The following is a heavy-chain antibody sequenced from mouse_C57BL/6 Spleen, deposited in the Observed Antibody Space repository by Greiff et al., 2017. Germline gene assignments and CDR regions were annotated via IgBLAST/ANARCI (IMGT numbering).Heavy chain of an antibody. J-gene: IGHJ3*01. Sequence: EVHLVESGGGLVQPGGSMKLSCVASGFTFSNYWMNWVRQSPEKGLEWVAQIRLKSDNYATHYAESVKGRFTISRDDSKSSVYLQMNNLRAEDTGIYYCTGANWDGGFAYWGQGTLVTVSA. V-gene: IGHV6-3*01. CDR3: TGANWDGGFAY. CDR2: IRLKSDNYAT. CDR1: GFTFSNYW. D-gene: IGHD4-1*02.